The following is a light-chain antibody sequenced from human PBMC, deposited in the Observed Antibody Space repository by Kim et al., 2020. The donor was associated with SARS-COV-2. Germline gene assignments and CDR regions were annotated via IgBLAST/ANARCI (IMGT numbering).Light chain of an antibody. V-gene: IGLV3-1*01. CDR3: QVWDSSAWV. CDR1: KLGDKY. CDR2: EDF. Sequence: SYELTQPPSVSVSPGQIATITCSGNKLGDKYACWYQQKPGQSPVLVIYEDFKRPSGIPERFSGSNSGNTATLTISGTQAMDEADYYCQVWDSSAWVFGGGTQLTVL. J-gene: IGLJ3*02.